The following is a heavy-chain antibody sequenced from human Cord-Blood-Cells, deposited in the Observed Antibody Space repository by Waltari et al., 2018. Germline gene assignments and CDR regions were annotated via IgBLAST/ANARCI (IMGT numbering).Heavy chain of an antibody. D-gene: IGHD6-6*01. CDR1: GGTFSSYA. Sequence: LQLVQAGAEVKTPGSSVNVSCKAHGGTFSSYAFRWVRPAPGQGLEWMGGIIPIFGTANYTQKFQGRVTITADESTSTAYMELSSLRSDDTAVYYCARFVTFYSSSSGHWFDPWGQGTLVTVSS. J-gene: IGHJ5*02. V-gene: IGHV1-69*01. CDR2: IIPIFGTA. CDR3: ARFVTFYSSSSGHWFDP.